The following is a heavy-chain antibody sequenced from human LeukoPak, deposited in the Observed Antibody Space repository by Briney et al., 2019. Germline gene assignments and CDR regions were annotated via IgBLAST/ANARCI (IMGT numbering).Heavy chain of an antibody. CDR2: IYYSGST. CDR1: GGSISSSSYY. Sequence: SETLSLTCTVSGGSISSSSYYWGWIRQPPGKGLEWIGSIYYSGSTYYNPSLKSRVTISVDTSKNQFSLKLSSVTAADTAVYYCARHVPYYDILTGYYPSETDYWGQGTLVTVSS. D-gene: IGHD3-9*01. CDR3: ARHVPYYDILTGYYPSETDY. J-gene: IGHJ4*02. V-gene: IGHV4-39*01.